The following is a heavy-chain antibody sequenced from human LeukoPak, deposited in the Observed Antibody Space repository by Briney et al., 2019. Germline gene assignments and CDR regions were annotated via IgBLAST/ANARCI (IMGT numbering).Heavy chain of an antibody. D-gene: IGHD6-19*01. V-gene: IGHV7-4-1*02. CDR3: ARGGSGWYGPVDY. CDR2: INTNTGNP. Sequence: ASVKVSCKASGGSFSSYAINWVRQAPGQGLEWMGWINTNTGNPTYAQGFTGRFVFSLDTSVSTAYLQISSLKAEDTAVYYCARGGSGWYGPVDYWGQGTLVTVSS. CDR1: GGSFSSYA. J-gene: IGHJ4*02.